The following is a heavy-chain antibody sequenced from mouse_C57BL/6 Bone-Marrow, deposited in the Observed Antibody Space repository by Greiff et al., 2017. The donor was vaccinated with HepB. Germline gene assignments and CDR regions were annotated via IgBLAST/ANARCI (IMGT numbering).Heavy chain of an antibody. CDR3: ARPYYGNYGGYFDV. Sequence: QVQLQQPGAELVKPGASVKMSCKASGYTFTSYWITWVKQRPGQGLEWIGDIYPGSGSTNYNEKFKSKATLTVDTSSSTAYMQLSSLTSEDSAVYYCARPYYGNYGGYFDVWGTGTTVTVSS. CDR2: IYPGSGST. D-gene: IGHD2-10*01. V-gene: IGHV1-55*01. CDR1: GYTFTSYW. J-gene: IGHJ1*03.